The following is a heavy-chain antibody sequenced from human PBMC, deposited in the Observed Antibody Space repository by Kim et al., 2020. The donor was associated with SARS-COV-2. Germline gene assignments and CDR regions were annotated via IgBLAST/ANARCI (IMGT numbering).Heavy chain of an antibody. CDR2: ISYDGSNK. D-gene: IGHD3-3*01. V-gene: IGHV3-30-3*01. J-gene: IGHJ6*02. Sequence: GGSLRLSCAASGFTFSSYAMHWVRQAPGKGLEWVAVISYDGSNKYYADSVKGRFTISRDNSKNTLYLQMNSLRAEDTVVYYCARDVLRFLEWLSMYYYYGMDVWGQGTTVTVSS. CDR3: ARDVLRFLEWLSMYYYYGMDV. CDR1: GFTFSSYA.